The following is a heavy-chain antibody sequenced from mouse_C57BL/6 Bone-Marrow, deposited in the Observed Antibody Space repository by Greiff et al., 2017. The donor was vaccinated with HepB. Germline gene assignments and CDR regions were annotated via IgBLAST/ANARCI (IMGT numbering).Heavy chain of an antibody. J-gene: IGHJ3*01. CDR1: GYTFTDYN. Sequence: EVQLVESGPELVKPGASVKMSCKASGYTFTDYNMHWVKQSHGKSLEWIGYINPNNGGTSYNQKFKGKATLTVNKSSSTAYMELRSLTSEDSAVYYCAIEGGGNPGAYWGQGTLVTVSA. V-gene: IGHV1-22*01. CDR3: AIEGGGNPGAY. D-gene: IGHD2-1*01. CDR2: INPNNGGT.